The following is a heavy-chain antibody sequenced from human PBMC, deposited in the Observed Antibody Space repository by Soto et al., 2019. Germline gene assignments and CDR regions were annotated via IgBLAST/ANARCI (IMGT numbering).Heavy chain of an antibody. CDR1: DGSINNYH. V-gene: IGHV4-59*01. CDR2: IYYSGST. CDR3: ATVDYGEDY. J-gene: IGHJ4*02. Sequence: SETLSLTCTVSDGSINNYHWSWIRQPPGKGLEWIGYIYYSGSTNYSPSLKSRVNISIDTSKSQFSLKLSSVTAADTAVYYCATVDYGEDYWGQGALVTVSS. D-gene: IGHD4-17*01.